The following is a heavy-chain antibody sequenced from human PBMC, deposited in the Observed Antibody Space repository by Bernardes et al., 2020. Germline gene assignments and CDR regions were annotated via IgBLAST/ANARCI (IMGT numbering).Heavy chain of an antibody. CDR1: GFTFADHD. CDR2: IRSRSYGGTT. CDR3: SRFQLSGAGMDV. J-gene: IGHJ6*02. D-gene: IGHD1-1*01. V-gene: IGHV3-49*04. Sequence: GGSLRLSCRTSGFTFADHDIHWVRQAPGKGLEWVGFIRSRSYGGTTENAASVRDRVSIARDDSKSTAYLEMTSLKTEDTAVYYCSRFQLSGAGMDVWGQGTTVTVSS.